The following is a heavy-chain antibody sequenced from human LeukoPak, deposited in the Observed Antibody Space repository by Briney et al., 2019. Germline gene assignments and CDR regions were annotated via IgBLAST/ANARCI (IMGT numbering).Heavy chain of an antibody. D-gene: IGHD2-15*01. J-gene: IGHJ4*02. CDR2: ISTYNGNT. Sequence: ASVKVSCKASGYTFTSYDINWVRQAPGQGLEWMGWISTYNGNTNYAEKFQGRVTMTTDTSTSTAYMELRSLRSDDTAVYYCGRDAYSGYWGQGTLVTVSS. CDR1: GYTFTSYD. V-gene: IGHV1-18*01. CDR3: GRDAYSGY.